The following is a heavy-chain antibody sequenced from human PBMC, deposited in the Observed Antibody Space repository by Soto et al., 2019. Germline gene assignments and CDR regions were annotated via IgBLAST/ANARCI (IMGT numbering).Heavy chain of an antibody. D-gene: IGHD3-9*01. CDR3: AKDYDILTGYYLPYFDY. CDR1: GFTFSSYA. Sequence: SLRLSCAASGFTFSSYAMSWVRQAPGKGLEWVSAISGSGGSTYYADSVKGRFTISRDNSKNTLYLQMNSLRAEDTAVYYCAKDYDILTGYYLPYFDYWGQGPLVTVSS. J-gene: IGHJ4*02. V-gene: IGHV3-23*01. CDR2: ISGSGGST.